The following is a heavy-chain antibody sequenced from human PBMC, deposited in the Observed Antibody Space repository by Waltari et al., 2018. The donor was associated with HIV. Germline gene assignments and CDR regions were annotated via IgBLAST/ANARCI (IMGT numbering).Heavy chain of an antibody. CDR3: ATSPLGVWGNWFDP. CDR1: GFTVSSNY. V-gene: IGHV3-66*01. Sequence: EVQLVESGGGLVQPGGSLRLSCAASGFTVSSNYMSWVRQAPGKGLEWVSVSYSGGSTYYADSVKGRFTISRDNSKNTLYLQMNSLRAEDTAVYYCATSPLGVWGNWFDPWGQGTLVTVSS. J-gene: IGHJ5*02. CDR2: SYSGGST. D-gene: IGHD1-26*01.